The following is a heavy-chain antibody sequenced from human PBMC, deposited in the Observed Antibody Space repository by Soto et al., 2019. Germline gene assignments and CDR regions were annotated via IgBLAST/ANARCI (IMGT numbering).Heavy chain of an antibody. J-gene: IGHJ4*02. Sequence: PGGSLRLSCAASGFTVSSNYMSWVRRARGKGLEWFAVIYSGCSTYYADSVKGRCTIARDNSKNTLYLQMNSLRAEDTAVYYCARGPQSIADWGQGTLVTVSS. D-gene: IGHD6-6*01. CDR2: IYSGCST. CDR3: ARGPQSIAD. CDR1: GFTVSSNY. V-gene: IGHV3-53*01.